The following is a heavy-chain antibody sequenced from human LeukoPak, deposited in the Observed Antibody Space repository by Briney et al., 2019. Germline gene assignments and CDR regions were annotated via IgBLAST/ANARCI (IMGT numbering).Heavy chain of an antibody. CDR1: GFSFSSYA. Sequence: PGGSLRLSCAASGFSFSSYAMNWVRQAPGKGLEWVSFISGSGDATHYVDSVKGRFTIFRDNSKNTLYLQMNSLRAEDTVVYYCAKSRGESRGASNYWGQGTLVTVS. CDR2: ISGSGDAT. D-gene: IGHD1-26*01. V-gene: IGHV3-23*01. J-gene: IGHJ4*02. CDR3: AKSRGESRGASNY.